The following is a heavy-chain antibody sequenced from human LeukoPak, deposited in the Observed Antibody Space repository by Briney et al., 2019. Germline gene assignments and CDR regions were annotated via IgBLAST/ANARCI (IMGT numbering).Heavy chain of an antibody. CDR2: ISYDGTNK. CDR1: GFTFSTYA. D-gene: IGHD2-15*01. CDR3: AKSLGYCSGNRCRINYYYYYGMDV. V-gene: IGHV3-30*18. Sequence: GGSLRLSCAASGFTFSTYAMHWVRQAPGKGLEWVTVISYDGTNKYYADSVKGRFTISRDNSKNTLYLQMNSLRAEDTAVYYCAKSLGYCSGNRCRINYYYYYGMDVWGQGATVTVSS. J-gene: IGHJ6*02.